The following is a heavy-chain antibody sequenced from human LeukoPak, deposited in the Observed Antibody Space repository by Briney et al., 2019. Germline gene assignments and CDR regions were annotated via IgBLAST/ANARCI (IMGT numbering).Heavy chain of an antibody. V-gene: IGHV3-30-3*01. Sequence: PGRSLRLSCAASGFGFNNYVMHWVRQGPGKGLQWLSFISYDAINKYYSDSVKGRFTISRDNSKNMVYLEINSLRAEDTAVYYCVRLTGEALDYWGQGTLVTVSS. CDR2: ISYDAINK. J-gene: IGHJ4*02. CDR3: VRLTGEALDY. CDR1: GFGFNNYV. D-gene: IGHD1-20*01.